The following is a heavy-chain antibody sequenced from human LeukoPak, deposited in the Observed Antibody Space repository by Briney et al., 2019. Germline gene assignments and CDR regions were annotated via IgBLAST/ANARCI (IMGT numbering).Heavy chain of an antibody. V-gene: IGHV4-59*12. CDR1: SGSISSYY. CDR3: ARDRYYYDSSGYYYFDY. D-gene: IGHD3-22*01. Sequence: SETLSLTCTVSSGSISSYYWSWIRQPPGKGLEWIGYVFYTGTTNYSPSLKSRVTMSIDTSKNQFSLKLSSVTAADTAVYYCARDRYYYDSSGYYYFDYWGQGTLVTVSS. CDR2: VFYTGTT. J-gene: IGHJ4*02.